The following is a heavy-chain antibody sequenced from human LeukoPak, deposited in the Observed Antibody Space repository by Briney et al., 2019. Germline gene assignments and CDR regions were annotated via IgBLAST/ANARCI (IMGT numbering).Heavy chain of an antibody. D-gene: IGHD3-3*01. CDR2: ISGSGGST. CDR3: AKDSTQTPGPQFWHY. V-gene: IGHV3-23*01. J-gene: IGHJ4*02. CDR1: GFTFSSYA. Sequence: PGGSLGLSCAASGFTFSSYAMSWVRQAPGKGLEWVSAISGSGGSTYYADSVKGRFTISRDNSKNTLYLQMNSLRAEDTAVYYCAKDSTQTPGPQFWHYWGQGTLVTVSS.